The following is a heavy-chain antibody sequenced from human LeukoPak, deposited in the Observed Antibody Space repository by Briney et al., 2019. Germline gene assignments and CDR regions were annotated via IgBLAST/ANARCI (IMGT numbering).Heavy chain of an antibody. CDR2: ISAYNGNT. CDR1: GYTFTSYG. D-gene: IGHD1-20*01. CDR3: GDGLYNWTFGVRHDAFDI. J-gene: IGHJ3*02. Sequence: ASVKVSCKASGYTFTSYGISWVRQAPGQGLEWMGWISAYNGNTNYAQKLQGRVTMTTDTSTSTAYMELRSLRSDDTAVYYCGDGLYNWTFGVRHDAFDIWGQGTMVTVSS. V-gene: IGHV1-18*01.